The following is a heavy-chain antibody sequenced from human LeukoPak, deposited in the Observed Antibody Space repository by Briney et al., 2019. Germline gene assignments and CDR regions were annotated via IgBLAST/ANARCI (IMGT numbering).Heavy chain of an antibody. J-gene: IGHJ4*02. V-gene: IGHV3-23*01. D-gene: IGHD3-10*01. CDR3: ARAPGSWDY. CDR2: ISGSGGST. Sequence: GGSLRLSCAASGFTFSSYAMSWVRQAPGKGLEWVSAISGSGGSTYYADSVKGRFTISRDNAKNSLYLQMNSLRAEDTAVYYCARAPGSWDYWGQETLVTVSS. CDR1: GFTFSSYA.